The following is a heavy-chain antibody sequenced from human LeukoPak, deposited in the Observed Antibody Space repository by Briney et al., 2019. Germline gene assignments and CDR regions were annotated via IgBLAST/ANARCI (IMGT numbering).Heavy chain of an antibody. CDR2: MNPISGDT. D-gene: IGHD3-10*01. Sequence: GASVKVSCKASGYTFTSYDVNWVRQATGQGLEWMGWMNPISGDTGYALKFQGRVTMSRNTSINTAYMELGSLRSEDTAVYYCARVPRRGERFDPWGQGTLVTVSS. V-gene: IGHV1-8*01. CDR1: GYTFTSYD. CDR3: ARVPRRGERFDP. J-gene: IGHJ5*02.